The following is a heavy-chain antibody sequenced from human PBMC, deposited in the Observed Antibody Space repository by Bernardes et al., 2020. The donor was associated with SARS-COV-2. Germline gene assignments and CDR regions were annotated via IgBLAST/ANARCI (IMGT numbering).Heavy chain of an antibody. CDR3: ARHASDYDFWSGYYTEWFDP. CDR2: IYYTGTT. V-gene: IGHV4-59*01. D-gene: IGHD3-3*01. CDR1: DGSLTSFY. J-gene: IGHJ5*02. Sequence: SETLSLTRTVSDGSLTSFYWNWIRQSPGKGLEWMGHIYYTGTTSYNPSLKSHITISVDTPKNQFSLKVTSVTAADTALYYCARHASDYDFWSGYYTEWFDPWGQGTLVTVSS.